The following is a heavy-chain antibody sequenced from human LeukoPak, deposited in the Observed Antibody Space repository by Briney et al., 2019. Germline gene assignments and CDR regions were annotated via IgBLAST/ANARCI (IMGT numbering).Heavy chain of an antibody. J-gene: IGHJ4*02. V-gene: IGHV4-34*01. CDR3: ARGDYGDLPFDY. CDR1: GGSFSGYY. CDR2: INHSGST. D-gene: IGHD4-17*01. Sequence: PSETLSLTCAVYGGSFSGYYWSWIRQPPGKGLEWIGEINHSGSTNYNPSLKSRVTISVDTSENQFSLKLSSVTAADTAVYYCARGDYGDLPFDYWGQGTLVTVSS.